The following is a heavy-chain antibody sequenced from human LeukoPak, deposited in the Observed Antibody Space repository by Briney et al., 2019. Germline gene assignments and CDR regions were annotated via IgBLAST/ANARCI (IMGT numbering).Heavy chain of an antibody. CDR2: IGSGSSPI. D-gene: IGHD6-19*01. J-gene: IGHJ4*02. CDR3: ARLTGWSAIDY. CDR1: GFTFSTFG. Sequence: GGSLRLSCVASGFTFSTFGMNWVRQAPGEGLEWVSYIGSGSSPIYYADSVKGRFTMSRDNAKNSLYLQMNSLRAEDTAVYYCARLTGWSAIDYWGQGAQVTVSS. V-gene: IGHV3-48*01.